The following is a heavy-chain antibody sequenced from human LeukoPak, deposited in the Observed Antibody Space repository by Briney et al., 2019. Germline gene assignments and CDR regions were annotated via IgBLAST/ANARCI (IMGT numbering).Heavy chain of an antibody. D-gene: IGHD4-17*01. V-gene: IGHV3-23*01. Sequence: GGSLRLSCAASGFTFSKYAMSWVRQVPGKGLEWVSSIGDSGSSTYYADSVKGRSIISRDNSKNTLYLQMSSLRVEDTAIYYCARRPYAGAFDIWGQGTMVTVSS. CDR3: ARRPYAGAFDI. J-gene: IGHJ3*02. CDR1: GFTFSKYA. CDR2: IGDSGSST.